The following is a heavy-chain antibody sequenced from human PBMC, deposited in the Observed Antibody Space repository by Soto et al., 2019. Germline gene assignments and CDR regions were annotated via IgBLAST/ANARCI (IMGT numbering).Heavy chain of an antibody. CDR1: GGSFSGYY. CDR2: INPSGST. D-gene: IGHD2-21*01. CDR3: ARDQGEVNGMDV. Sequence: QVQLQQWGAGLLKPSETLSLTCAVYGGSFSGYYWSWIRQPPGKGLEWIGEINPSGSTNYNPDLKSRVTISVDTSKNQFSLKLSSVTAADTAVYYCARDQGEVNGMDVWGQGTTVTVSS. J-gene: IGHJ6*02. V-gene: IGHV4-34*01.